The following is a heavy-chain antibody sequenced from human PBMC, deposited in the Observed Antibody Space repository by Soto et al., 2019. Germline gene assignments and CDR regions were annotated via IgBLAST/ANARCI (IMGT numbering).Heavy chain of an antibody. CDR3: ARDHLLGGYYFVWFDP. CDR1: GGSISSGDYY. Sequence: QEKLQEPGPGLLKPSQTLSLTCTVSGGSISSGDYYWSWIRQPPGTGLELIGYIYYSGSTYYNPSLKSRVTISVYTSKNQFSLNRSAVPAADTAVYYCARDHLLGGYYFVWFDPCGQGTLVTVSS. J-gene: IGHJ5*02. V-gene: IGHV4-30-4*01. D-gene: IGHD3-22*01. CDR2: IYYSGST.